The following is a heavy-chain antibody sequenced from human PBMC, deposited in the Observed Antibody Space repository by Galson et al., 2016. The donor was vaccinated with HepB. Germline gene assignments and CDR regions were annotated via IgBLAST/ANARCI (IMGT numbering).Heavy chain of an antibody. D-gene: IGHD1-26*01. CDR2: IIPMVDTA. V-gene: IGHV1-69*13. J-gene: IGHJ4*02. CDR1: GGTFSNYA. Sequence: SVKVSCKASGGTFSNYAISWVRQAPGQGLEWMGGIIPMVDTANYAQKFQDRVTITADESTTTAYMELSSLRSEDTAVYYCARDHNGGSYLYWGQGTLVTVSS. CDR3: ARDHNGGSYLY.